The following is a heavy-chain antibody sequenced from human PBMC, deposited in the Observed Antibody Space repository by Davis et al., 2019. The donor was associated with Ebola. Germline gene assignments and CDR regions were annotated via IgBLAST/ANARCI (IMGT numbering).Heavy chain of an antibody. CDR2: INAGNGNT. J-gene: IGHJ6*02. D-gene: IGHD2/OR15-2a*01. V-gene: IGHV1-3*01. Sequence: VSVTVSCKASGYTFTSYAMHWVRQAPGQRLEWMGWINAGNGNTKYSQKFQGRVIITRDTSASTAYMELSSLRSEDTAVYYCARERNLGVDVWGQGTTVTVSS. CDR1: GYTFTSYA. CDR3: ARERNLGVDV.